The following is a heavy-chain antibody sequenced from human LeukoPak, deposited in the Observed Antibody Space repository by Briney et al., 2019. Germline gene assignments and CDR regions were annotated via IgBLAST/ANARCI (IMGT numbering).Heavy chain of an antibody. Sequence: GESLKISCKASGYSFTSYWIGWVRQMPGKGLEWMGIIDPSDSETRYTPSFQGQVTISVDKSLTIADLQWNSLKASDTAMYYCARQTAMGRSGDYRGQGTLVTVSS. D-gene: IGHD5-18*01. CDR2: IDPSDSET. V-gene: IGHV5-51*01. CDR3: ARQTAMGRSGDY. CDR1: GYSFTSYW. J-gene: IGHJ4*02.